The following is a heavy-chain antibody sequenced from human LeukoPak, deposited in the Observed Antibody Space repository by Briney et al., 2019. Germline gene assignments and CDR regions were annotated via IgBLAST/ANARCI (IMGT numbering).Heavy chain of an antibody. CDR2: LSDNGGSP. CDR1: GFTFSNYA. Sequence: GGSLRLSCAASGFTFSNYAMSWVRQAPGKGLEWVSSLSDNGGSPYYADSVKGRFTISRDNSKNTLYLQMNSLRAEDTAVYYCAKSHEKYYWGQGTLVTVSS. CDR3: AKSHEKYY. V-gene: IGHV3-23*01. J-gene: IGHJ4*02.